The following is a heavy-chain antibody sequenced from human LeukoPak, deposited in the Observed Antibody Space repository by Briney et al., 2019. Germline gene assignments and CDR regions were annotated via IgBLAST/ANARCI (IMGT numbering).Heavy chain of an antibody. CDR2: ISSSSSYI. CDR1: GFTFSSYS. Sequence: GGSLRLSCAASGFTFSSYSMNWVRQAPGKGLEWVSSISSSSSYIYYADSVKGRFTISRDNAKNSLYLQMNSLRAEDTAVYYCAKEGVFGVVTYDYWGQGTLVTVSS. J-gene: IGHJ4*02. CDR3: AKEGVFGVVTYDY. V-gene: IGHV3-21*01. D-gene: IGHD3-3*01.